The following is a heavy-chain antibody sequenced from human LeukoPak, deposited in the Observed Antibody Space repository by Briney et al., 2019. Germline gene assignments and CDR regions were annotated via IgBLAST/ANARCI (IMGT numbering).Heavy chain of an antibody. CDR2: ISGSGGST. V-gene: IGHV3-23*01. CDR1: GFTFDDYA. CDR3: AKVPPITMIVVDLYYFDY. J-gene: IGHJ4*02. Sequence: GGSLRLSCAASGFTFDDYAMPWVRQAPGKGLEWVSAISGSGGSTYYADSVKGRFTISRDNSKNTLYLQMNSLRAEDTAVYYCAKVPPITMIVVDLYYFDYWGQGTLVTVSS. D-gene: IGHD3-22*01.